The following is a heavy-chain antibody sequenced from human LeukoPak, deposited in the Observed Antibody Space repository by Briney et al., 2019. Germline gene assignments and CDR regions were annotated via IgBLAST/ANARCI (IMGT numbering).Heavy chain of an antibody. D-gene: IGHD6-13*01. CDR3: ARDPQDPRPPYSSSWIQRIYYYYYYMDV. Sequence: SETLSLTCTVSGGSISSYYWSWIRQPAGKGLEWIGRIYTSGSTNYNPSLKSRVTMSVDTSKNQFSLKLSSVTAADTAVYYCARDPQDPRPPYSSSWIQRIYYYYYYMDVWGKGTTVTVSS. J-gene: IGHJ6*03. CDR2: IYTSGST. CDR1: GGSISSYY. V-gene: IGHV4-4*07.